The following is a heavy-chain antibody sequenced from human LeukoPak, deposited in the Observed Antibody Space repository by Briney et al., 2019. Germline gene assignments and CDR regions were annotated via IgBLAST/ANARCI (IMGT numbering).Heavy chain of an antibody. CDR3: LKEWVTSVWLPREDGFDI. V-gene: IGHV3-33*06. CDR2: IWHDGSRK. CDR1: GFSLSDYG. J-gene: IGHJ3*02. Sequence: GGSLRLSCGASGFSLSDYGMHWVRQAPGKGLEWVAVIWHDGSRKDYADSVKGRFTISRDNSKNTLYLQMNSLRAEDTAVYYCLKEWVTSVWLPREDGFDIWGQGTVVTVSS. D-gene: IGHD6-19*01.